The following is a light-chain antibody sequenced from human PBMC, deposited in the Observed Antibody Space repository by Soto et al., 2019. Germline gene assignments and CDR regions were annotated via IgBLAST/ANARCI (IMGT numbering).Light chain of an antibody. CDR1: SSDVGGYDH. J-gene: IGLJ3*02. CDR2: DVT. Sequence: QSALTQPASVSGSPGQSITISCTGTSSDVGGYDHVSWYQQHPGKASKLIIYDVTVRPSGISPRFSGSKSDNTASLAVSGLQPEDEADYYCSSYTNKDTLLFGGGTKLTVL. CDR3: SSYTNKDTLL. V-gene: IGLV2-14*03.